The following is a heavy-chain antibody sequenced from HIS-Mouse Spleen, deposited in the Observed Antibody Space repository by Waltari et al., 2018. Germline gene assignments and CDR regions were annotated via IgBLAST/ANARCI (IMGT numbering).Heavy chain of an antibody. CDR1: VGSISSSSYS. CDR3: AREIPYSSSWYDWYFDL. V-gene: IGHV4-39*07. D-gene: IGHD6-13*01. Sequence: QLQLQESGPGLVTPSETLSLTCTVSVGSISSSSYSWGWIRQPPGKGLEWIGSIYYSGSTYYNPSLKSRVTISVDTSKNQFSLKLSSVTAADTAVYYCAREIPYSSSWYDWYFDLWGRGTLVTVSS. J-gene: IGHJ2*01. CDR2: IYYSGST.